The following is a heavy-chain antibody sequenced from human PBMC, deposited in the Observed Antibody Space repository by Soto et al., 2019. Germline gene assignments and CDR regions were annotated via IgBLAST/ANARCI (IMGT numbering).Heavy chain of an antibody. J-gene: IGHJ4*02. CDR1: GFTFDDYA. V-gene: IGHV3-9*01. D-gene: IGHD5-18*01. CDR2: ISWNSGSI. Sequence: EVQLVESGGGLVQPGRSLRLSCAASGFTFDDYAMHWVRQAPGKGLEWVSGISWNSGSIGYADSVKGRFTISRDNAKNYLYLQMNSLRAEDTALYYCAKEGTAMAFDYGGQGTLVTVSS. CDR3: AKEGTAMAFDY.